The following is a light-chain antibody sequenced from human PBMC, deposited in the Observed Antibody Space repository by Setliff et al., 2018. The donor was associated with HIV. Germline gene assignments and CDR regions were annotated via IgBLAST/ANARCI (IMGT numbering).Light chain of an antibody. Sequence: QSALTQPASVSGSPGQSITISCAETSSDVGGYNYVSWYQQHPGKAPKLMISDVSNRPSGVSNRFSGSKSGNTASLTISGLQAEDEADYYCSSYTSSTPLYVFGTGTKVT. J-gene: IGLJ1*01. CDR1: SSDVGGYNY. V-gene: IGLV2-14*03. CDR2: DVS. CDR3: SSYTSSTPLYV.